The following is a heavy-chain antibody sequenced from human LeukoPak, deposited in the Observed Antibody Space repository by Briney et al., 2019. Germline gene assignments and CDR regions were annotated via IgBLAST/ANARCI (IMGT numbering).Heavy chain of an antibody. V-gene: IGHV3-23*01. CDR2: ISGSGGST. D-gene: IGHD3-3*01. Sequence: GGSLRLSCAASGFTFSSYAMSWVRQAPGKGLEWVSAISGSGGSTYYADSVKGRFTISRDNAKNSLYLQMNSLRAEDTALYYCAKADFWSGFLSDYYYGMDVWGQGTTVTVSS. CDR1: GFTFSSYA. J-gene: IGHJ6*02. CDR3: AKADFWSGFLSDYYYGMDV.